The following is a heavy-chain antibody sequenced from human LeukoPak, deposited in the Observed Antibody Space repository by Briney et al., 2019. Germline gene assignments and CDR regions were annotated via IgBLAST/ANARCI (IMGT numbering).Heavy chain of an antibody. Sequence: SETLSLACTVSGGSISSYYWSWIRQPPGKGLEWIGYIYYSGSTNYNPSLKSRVTISVDTSKNQFSLKLSSVTAADTAVYYCARVPTVTFFDYWGQGTLVTVSS. D-gene: IGHD4-17*01. V-gene: IGHV4-59*12. CDR1: GGSISSYY. CDR3: ARVPTVTFFDY. CDR2: IYYSGST. J-gene: IGHJ4*02.